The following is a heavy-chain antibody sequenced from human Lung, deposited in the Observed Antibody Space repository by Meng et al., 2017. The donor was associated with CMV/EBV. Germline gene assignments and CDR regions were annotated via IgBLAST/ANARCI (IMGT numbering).Heavy chain of an antibody. CDR3: AKERTRGLSGIDLSLDY. V-gene: IGHV3-23*01. CDR2: ISDGGGST. CDR1: GFTFSTYA. Sequence: GEXXTISCAASGFTFSTYAVSWVRQAPGKGLEWGSGISDGGGSTYYADSVKGRFTISRDNSKNTTDLQMNSLRGEDTAVYYCAKERTRGLSGIDLSLDYWXQGTLVTVSS. J-gene: IGHJ4*02. D-gene: IGHD1-1*01.